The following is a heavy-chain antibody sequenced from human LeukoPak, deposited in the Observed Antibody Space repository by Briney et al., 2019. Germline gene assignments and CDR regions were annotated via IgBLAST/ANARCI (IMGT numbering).Heavy chain of an antibody. CDR1: GGSISSYY. V-gene: IGHV4-59*01. CDR3: AGDRRVGAIPHAFDI. CDR2: IYYSGST. D-gene: IGHD1-26*01. J-gene: IGHJ3*02. Sequence: SETLSLTCTVSGGSISSYYWSWIRQPPGKGLEWSGYIYYSGSTNYNPSLKSRVTISVDTSKNQFSLKLSSVTAADTAVYYCAGDRRVGAIPHAFDIWGQGTMVTVSS.